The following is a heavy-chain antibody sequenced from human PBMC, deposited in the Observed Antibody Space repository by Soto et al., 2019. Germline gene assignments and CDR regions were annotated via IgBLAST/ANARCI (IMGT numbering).Heavy chain of an antibody. CDR2: ISGSGDST. J-gene: IGHJ4*02. V-gene: IGHV3-23*01. CDR1: GFTFSTYA. D-gene: IGHD6-19*01. Sequence: EVQLLESGGGLVQPGGSLRLSCAASGFTFSTYAMNWVRQAPGKGLEWVSGISGSGDSTYYADSVKGRFTVSRDNSKNTLYPQMTSLRGEDTAVFSCAKERSSGWSLDYWGQGTLVTVSS. CDR3: AKERSSGWSLDY.